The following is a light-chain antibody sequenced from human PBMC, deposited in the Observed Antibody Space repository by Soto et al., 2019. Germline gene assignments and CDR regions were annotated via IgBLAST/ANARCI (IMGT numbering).Light chain of an antibody. J-gene: IGKJ5*01. Sequence: PGERATLSCMASQSVSSNYLAWYQQKPGQTPKVLIYRASTRATGIPDRFSGSGSGTDFTLTISSLEPEDFAVYYCQQRSSWPPTITFGQGTRLEI. CDR2: RAS. CDR3: QQRSSWPPTIT. CDR1: QSVSSNY. V-gene: IGKV3D-20*02.